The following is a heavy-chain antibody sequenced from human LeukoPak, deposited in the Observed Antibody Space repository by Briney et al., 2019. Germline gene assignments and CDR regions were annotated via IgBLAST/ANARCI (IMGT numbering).Heavy chain of an antibody. Sequence: PSETLSLTCTVSGGSISSSSYYWSWIRQPPGKGLEWIGEINHSGSTNYNPSLKSRVTISVDTSKNQFSLKLSSVTAADTAVYYCARSVRSGWYDLVYYYYYMDVWGKGTTVTISS. V-gene: IGHV4-39*07. D-gene: IGHD6-19*01. CDR1: GGSISSSSYY. CDR2: INHSGST. J-gene: IGHJ6*03. CDR3: ARSVRSGWYDLVYYYYYMDV.